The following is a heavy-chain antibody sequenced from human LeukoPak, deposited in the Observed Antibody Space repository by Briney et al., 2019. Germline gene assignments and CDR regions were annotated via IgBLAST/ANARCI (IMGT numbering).Heavy chain of an antibody. CDR3: AGGGRDGYSLYPLDY. V-gene: IGHV4-59*08. D-gene: IGHD5-24*01. CDR2: IYYGGST. Sequence: SETLSLTCTVSGGSISSYYWSWIRQPPGKGLEWIGYIYYGGSTNYNPSLKSRVTISVDTSKNQFSLRLSSVTAADTAVFYCAGGGRDGYSLYPLDYWGQGTLVTVSS. J-gene: IGHJ4*02. CDR1: GGSISSYY.